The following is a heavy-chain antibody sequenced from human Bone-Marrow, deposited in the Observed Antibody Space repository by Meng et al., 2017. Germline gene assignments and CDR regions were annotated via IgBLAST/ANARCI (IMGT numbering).Heavy chain of an antibody. CDR2: ISYDGSNK. CDR1: GFTFSSYA. D-gene: IGHD6-19*01. Sequence: GESLKISCAASGFTFSSYAMHWVRQAPGKGLEWVAVISYDGSNKYYADSVKGRFTISRDNSKNTLYLQMNRLRAEDTAVYYCARDWGTGYGSVWYEARIPDAFDIWGQGTMVTVSS. J-gene: IGHJ3*02. V-gene: IGHV3-30*04. CDR3: ARDWGTGYGSVWYEARIPDAFDI.